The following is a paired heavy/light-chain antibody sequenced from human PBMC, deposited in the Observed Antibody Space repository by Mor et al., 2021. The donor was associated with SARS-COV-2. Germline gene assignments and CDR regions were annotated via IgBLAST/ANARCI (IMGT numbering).Light chain of an antibody. CDR1: SSNIGDNY. V-gene: IGLV1-51*01. CDR3: GTWDRSLSAVV. CDR2: DNN. J-gene: IGLJ3*02. Sequence: QSVLTQPPSVSAAPGQKVTISCSGSSSNIGDNYVSWYQQLPGTAPKLLIYDNNKRPSGIPDRFSGSKSGTSASLGIAGLQTGDEADYYCGTWDRSLSAVVFGGGTKLTVL.
Heavy chain of an antibody. Sequence: QVQLVQSGSELKKPGASVKVSCKASGYTFTDYAVNWVRQAPGQGLEWVGWINTNSGNPTYARGFAGRFVFSLDTSVTTAYLQINSLKAEDTAVYYCARDQTSRYSSGGGYWGQGTLVTVSS. V-gene: IGHV7-4-1*02. CDR2: INTNSGNP. CDR1: GYTFTDYA. J-gene: IGHJ4*02. CDR3: ARDQTSRYSSGGGY. D-gene: IGHD6-19*01.